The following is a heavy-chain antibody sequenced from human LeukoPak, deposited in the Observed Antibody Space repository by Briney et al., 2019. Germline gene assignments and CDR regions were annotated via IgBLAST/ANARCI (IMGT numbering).Heavy chain of an antibody. CDR3: AKDSRYDFWSGYYRY. D-gene: IGHD3-3*01. J-gene: IGHJ4*02. V-gene: IGHV3-23*01. Sequence: GGSLRLSCAASGFTFSSCAMSWVRQAPGKGLEWVSAISGSGGSTYYADSVKGRFTISRDNSKNTLYLQMNSLRAEDTAVYYCAKDSRYDFWSGYYRYWGQGTLVTVSS. CDR2: ISGSGGST. CDR1: GFTFSSCA.